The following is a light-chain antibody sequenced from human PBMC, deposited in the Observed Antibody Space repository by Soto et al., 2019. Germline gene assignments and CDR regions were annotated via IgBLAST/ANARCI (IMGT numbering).Light chain of an antibody. CDR3: QQYRSWPRT. V-gene: IGKV3-15*01. CDR2: GAS. J-gene: IGKJ1*01. Sequence: EIVLTQSPATRSGSPGERVILSCRGIQSVDTSLAWYQQKPGQAPRLLIYGASTRATDIPGTSSGRGSGTEFTLTITSLRPEDFGVYYCQQYRSWPRTFGQGTKVDIK. CDR1: QSVDTS.